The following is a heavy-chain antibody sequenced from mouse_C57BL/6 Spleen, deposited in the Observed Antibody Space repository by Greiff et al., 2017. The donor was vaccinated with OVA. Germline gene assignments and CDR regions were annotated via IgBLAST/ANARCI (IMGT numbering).Heavy chain of an antibody. J-gene: IGHJ3*01. D-gene: IGHD1-1*01. CDR1: GYTFTSYW. CDR3: ARPTTVVAEGCAY. Sequence: QVQLQQPGAELVMPGASVKLSCKASGYTFTSYWMHWVRQRPGQGLEWIGEIDPSDSYPYYNQKFKGKSTFTVDKSSSTAYMQLSSLTSEDSAVYYCARPTTVVAEGCAYWGQGTLVTVSA. CDR2: IDPSDSYP. V-gene: IGHV1-69*01.